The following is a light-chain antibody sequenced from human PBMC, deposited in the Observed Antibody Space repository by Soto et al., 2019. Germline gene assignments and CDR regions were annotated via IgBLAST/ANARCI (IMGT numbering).Light chain of an antibody. CDR2: DAS. J-gene: IGKJ4*01. V-gene: IGKV1-33*01. CDR1: HNIYNY. Sequence: DIQMTQSPSSLSASVGDRVTIACQASHNIYNYLNWYHQKPGKAPKLLIFDASNLERGVPSRFSGSRSRTHFSLSINNLQPEDVGTYFCQHHDNLPLTFGGGTKVQI. CDR3: QHHDNLPLT.